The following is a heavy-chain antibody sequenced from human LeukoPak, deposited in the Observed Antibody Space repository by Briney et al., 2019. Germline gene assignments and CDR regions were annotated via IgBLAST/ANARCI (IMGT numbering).Heavy chain of an antibody. Sequence: PGGSLRLSCAASGFTFSNAWMSWVRRAPGKGLEWVGRIKSETDGGTTDYAAPVKGRFTISRDDSKNTLYLQMNSLKTEDTAVYYCTTEDGWELPEGYFDYWGRGTLVTVSS. J-gene: IGHJ4*02. V-gene: IGHV3-15*01. D-gene: IGHD1-26*01. CDR2: IKSETDGGTT. CDR3: TTEDGWELPEGYFDY. CDR1: GFTFSNAW.